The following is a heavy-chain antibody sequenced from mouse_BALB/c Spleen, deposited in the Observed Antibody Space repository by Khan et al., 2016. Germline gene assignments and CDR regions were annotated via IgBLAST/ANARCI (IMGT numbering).Heavy chain of an antibody. CDR1: DYSITSGYS. CDR2: IHYSGST. CDR3: ERYGYYAMDY. Sequence: EVQLQESGPDLVTPSQTLSLTCTVTDYSITSGYSWHWIRQFPGNKLEWMGYIHYSGSTNYTPSLKSRISITRDTSKNQFLLQLNSVTTEDTATYYFERYGYYAMDYWGQGTSVTVSS. D-gene: IGHD1-1*02. V-gene: IGHV3-1*02. J-gene: IGHJ4*01.